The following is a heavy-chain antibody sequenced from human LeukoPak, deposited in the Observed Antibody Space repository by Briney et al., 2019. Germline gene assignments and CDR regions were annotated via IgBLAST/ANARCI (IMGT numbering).Heavy chain of an antibody. Sequence: GGSLRLSCAASGFTFSSHGMIWVRQAPGQGLEWISALTDSGGHTFYSDSVKGRFTIPRDNPRNSLYLQMNSLRVEDTAIYYCGRIGTVGATDFWGQGTLVTVSS. J-gene: IGHJ4*02. CDR2: LTDSGGHT. D-gene: IGHD1-26*01. CDR1: GFTFSSHG. V-gene: IGHV3-23*01. CDR3: GRIGTVGATDF.